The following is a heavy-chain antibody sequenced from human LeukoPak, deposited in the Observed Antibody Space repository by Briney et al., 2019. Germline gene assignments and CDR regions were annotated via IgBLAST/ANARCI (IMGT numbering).Heavy chain of an antibody. D-gene: IGHD3-9*01. CDR3: ARGSDWCFDN. J-gene: IGHJ4*01. CDR1: GFTFSSYW. V-gene: IGHV3-7*01. Sequence: GGSLRLSCAASGFTFSSYWMSWVRQTPGKGLEWVANIKQDGSEKYYVDSVKGRFTVIRDNAKDSLHLQMNSLRAEDTAVYFCARGSDWCFDNWGQGTLVTVSS. CDR2: IKQDGSEK.